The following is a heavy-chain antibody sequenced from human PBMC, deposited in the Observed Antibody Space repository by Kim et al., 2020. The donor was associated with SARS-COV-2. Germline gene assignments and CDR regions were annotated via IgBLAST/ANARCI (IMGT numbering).Heavy chain of an antibody. J-gene: IGHJ6*03. V-gene: IGHV3-7*01. Sequence: GGSLRLSCAASGFTFSSYWMSWVRQAPGKGLEWVANIKQDGSEKYYVDSVKGRFTISRDNAKNSLYLQMNSLRAEDTAVYYCASLPLSYGSPYYYYYMDVWGKGTTVTVSS. CDR1: GFTFSSYW. CDR2: IKQDGSEK. CDR3: ASLPLSYGSPYYYYYMDV. D-gene: IGHD3-10*01.